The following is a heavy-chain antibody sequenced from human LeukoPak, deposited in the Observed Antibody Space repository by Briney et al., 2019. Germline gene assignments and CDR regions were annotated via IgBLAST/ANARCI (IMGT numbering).Heavy chain of an antibody. Sequence: TGGSLRLSCAASGFTFSSYAMSWVRQAPGKGLEWVSSISGSGGDTKYADSVKGRFTISRDNSRNTLHLQMYSLRAEDTAIYYCAYHRSRGMFDYWGLGTLVTVSS. CDR2: ISGSGGDT. V-gene: IGHV3-23*01. D-gene: IGHD3-16*01. J-gene: IGHJ4*02. CDR3: AYHRSRGMFDY. CDR1: GFTFSSYA.